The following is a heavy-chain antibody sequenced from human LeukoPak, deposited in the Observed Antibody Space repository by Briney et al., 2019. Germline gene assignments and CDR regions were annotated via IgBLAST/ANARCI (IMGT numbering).Heavy chain of an antibody. CDR2: ISAYNGNT. D-gene: IGHD2-15*01. J-gene: IGHJ3*02. Sequence: GASVKVSCKASGYTFTSYGISWVRQAPGQGLEWMGWISAYNGNTNYAQKLQGRVTMTTDTSTSTAYMELRSLRSDDTAVYYCARDNCSGGSCYGAFDIWGQGTMVTVSS. CDR3: ARDNCSGGSCYGAFDI. V-gene: IGHV1-18*01. CDR1: GYTFTSYG.